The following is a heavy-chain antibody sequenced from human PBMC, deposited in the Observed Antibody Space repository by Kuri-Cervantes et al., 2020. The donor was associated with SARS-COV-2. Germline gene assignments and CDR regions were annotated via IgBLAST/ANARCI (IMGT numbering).Heavy chain of an antibody. D-gene: IGHD3-3*01. Sequence: ASVKVSCKVSGYTLTELSMHWVRQAPGKGLEWMGGFDPEDGETIYAQKFQGRVTMTEDTSTDTAYMELSSLRSEDAAVYYCATGDFWSGYYLDYWGQGTLVTVSS. CDR1: GYTLTELS. V-gene: IGHV1-24*01. CDR3: ATGDFWSGYYLDY. CDR2: FDPEDGET. J-gene: IGHJ4*02.